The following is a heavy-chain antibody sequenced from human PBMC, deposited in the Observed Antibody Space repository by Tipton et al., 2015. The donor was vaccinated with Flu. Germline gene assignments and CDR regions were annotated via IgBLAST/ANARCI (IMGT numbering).Heavy chain of an antibody. Sequence: SLRLSCAASGFTFSDYGMHWVRQAPGKGLERVGLIWYDGSKKYYAESLQGRFTISRDESKNTLYLQMNSLRAEDTAVYYCARDRKETAILYYYYGVDIWGQGTTVTVSS. CDR3: ARDRKETAILYYYYGVDI. J-gene: IGHJ6*02. CDR1: GFTFSDYG. V-gene: IGHV3-33*01. D-gene: IGHD1-1*01. CDR2: IWYDGSKK.